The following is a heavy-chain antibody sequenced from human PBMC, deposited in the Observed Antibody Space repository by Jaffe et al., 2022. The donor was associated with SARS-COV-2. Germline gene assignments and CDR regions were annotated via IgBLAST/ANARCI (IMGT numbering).Heavy chain of an antibody. D-gene: IGHD3-9*01. V-gene: IGHV3-30*04. J-gene: IGHJ6*03. CDR1: GFTFSSYA. Sequence: QVQLVESGGGVVQPGRSLRLSCAASGFTFSSYAMHWVRQAPGKGLEWVAVISYDGSNKYYADSVKGRFTISRDNSKNTLYLQMNSLRAEDTAVYYCARDQEELRYFDWLSPNYYYYMDVWGKGTTVTVSS. CDR2: ISYDGSNK. CDR3: ARDQEELRYFDWLSPNYYYYMDV.